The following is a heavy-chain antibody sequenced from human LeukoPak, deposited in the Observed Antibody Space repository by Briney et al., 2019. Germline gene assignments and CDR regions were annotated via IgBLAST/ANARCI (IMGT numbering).Heavy chain of an antibody. CDR1: GFTFGDYY. Sequence: PGGSLRLSCAASGFTFGDYYMSWIRQAPGKGLEWVSYISSSGSTIFYADSVKGRFTIFRDNAKNSLYLQMNSLRAEDTAVYYCARGYSGYDRFDCWGQGTLVTVSS. V-gene: IGHV3-11*01. D-gene: IGHD5-12*01. CDR3: ARGYSGYDRFDC. CDR2: ISSSGSTI. J-gene: IGHJ4*02.